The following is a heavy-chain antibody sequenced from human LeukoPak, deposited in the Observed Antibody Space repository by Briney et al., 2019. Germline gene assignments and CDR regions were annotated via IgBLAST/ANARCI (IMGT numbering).Heavy chain of an antibody. CDR3: ARSHYYGSGIENLDYDH. V-gene: IGHV3-21*01. Sequence: GGSLGLSCTASGFTFTTYSMDWVRQAPGKGLEWVSSIDNSGTYIYYADSVKGRFTISRDNAKNTLYLHMNSLRAEDTAVYYCARSHYYGSGIENLDYDHWGQGTLVTVSS. J-gene: IGHJ4*02. CDR1: GFTFTTYS. D-gene: IGHD3-10*01. CDR2: IDNSGTYI.